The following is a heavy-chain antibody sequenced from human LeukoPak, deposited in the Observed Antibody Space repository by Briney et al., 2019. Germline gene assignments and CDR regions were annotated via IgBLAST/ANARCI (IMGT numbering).Heavy chain of an antibody. V-gene: IGHV4-34*01. Sequence: SETLSLTCAVYGGSFSGYYWSWIRQPPGKGLEWIGEINHSGSTNYNPSLKSRVTISVDRSKNQFSLKLSSVTAADTAVYYCARLGTVTTEGLDYWGQGTLVTVSS. CDR2: INHSGST. CDR3: ARLGTVTTEGLDY. D-gene: IGHD4-4*01. J-gene: IGHJ4*02. CDR1: GGSFSGYY.